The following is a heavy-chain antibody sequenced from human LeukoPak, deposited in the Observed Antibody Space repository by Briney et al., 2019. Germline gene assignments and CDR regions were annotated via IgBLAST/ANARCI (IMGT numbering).Heavy chain of an antibody. V-gene: IGHV1-18*01. D-gene: IGHD3-22*01. Sequence: ASVKVSCKASGYTFTSYGVSWVRQAPGQGLEWMGWISAYNGNTNYAQKLQGRVTMTTDTSTSTAYMELRSLRSDDTAVYYCARASTYYYDSSGSQTAYYYYYYMDVWGKGTTVTVSS. CDR2: ISAYNGNT. CDR3: ARASTYYYDSSGSQTAYYYYYYMDV. CDR1: GYTFTSYG. J-gene: IGHJ6*03.